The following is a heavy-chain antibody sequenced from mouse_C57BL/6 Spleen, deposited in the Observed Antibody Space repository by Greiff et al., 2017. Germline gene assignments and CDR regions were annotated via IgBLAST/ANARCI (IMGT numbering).Heavy chain of an antibody. D-gene: IGHD2-14*01. J-gene: IGHJ1*03. CDR2: IDPSDSET. CDR3: AIGGAGWYFDD. Sequence: QVQLQQPGAELVRPGSSVKLSCKASGYTFTSYWMHWVKQRPIQGLEWIGNIDPSDSETHYNQKFKDKATLTVDTSSSTAYMQLSSLTSEDSACCSCAIGGAGWYFDDWGTGTTVTVSS. V-gene: IGHV1-52*01. CDR1: GYTFTSYW.